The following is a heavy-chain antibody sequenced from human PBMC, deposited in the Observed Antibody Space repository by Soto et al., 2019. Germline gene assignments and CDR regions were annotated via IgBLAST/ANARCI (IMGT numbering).Heavy chain of an antibody. V-gene: IGHV4-61*01. J-gene: IGHJ4*02. CDR3: ERGGGAFDY. D-gene: IGHD3-16*01. Sequence: SETLSLTCTVSGGSVSSGSYYWSWIRQPPGKGLEWIGHVYYSGSTNYNPSLKSRVTISVDTSKNQFSLKLSSVTAADTAVYYCERGGGAFDYWGQGTLVTVSS. CDR1: GGSVSSGSYY. CDR2: VYYSGST.